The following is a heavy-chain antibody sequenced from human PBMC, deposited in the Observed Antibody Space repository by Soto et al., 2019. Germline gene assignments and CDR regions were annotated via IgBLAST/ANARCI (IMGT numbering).Heavy chain of an antibody. CDR3: AKEVPLSCVVVVAECPWFDP. Sequence: GGSLRLSCAASGFTVSSNYMSWVRQAPGKGLDWVSLISSGGSTYYADSVKGRFTISRDNPKNTLYLQMNSLRAEDTAVYYCAKEVPLSCVVVVAECPWFDPWGQGTLVTVSS. CDR2: ISSGGST. V-gene: IGHV3-53*01. J-gene: IGHJ5*02. CDR1: GFTVSSNY. D-gene: IGHD2-15*01.